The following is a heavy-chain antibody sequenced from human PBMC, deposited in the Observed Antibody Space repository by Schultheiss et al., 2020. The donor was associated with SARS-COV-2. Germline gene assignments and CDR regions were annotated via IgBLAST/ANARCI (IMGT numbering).Heavy chain of an antibody. CDR3: ARGGYDSSGWVDF. V-gene: IGHV4-34*01. Sequence: SETLSLTCAVYGGSFSGYYWSWIRQPPGKGLEWIGEINHSGSTNYNPSLKSRVTMSVDTSKNQFSLKLSSVTAADTAVYYCARGGYDSSGWVDFWGQGTLVTVSS. CDR1: GGSFSGYY. CDR2: INHSGST. D-gene: IGHD3-22*01. J-gene: IGHJ4*02.